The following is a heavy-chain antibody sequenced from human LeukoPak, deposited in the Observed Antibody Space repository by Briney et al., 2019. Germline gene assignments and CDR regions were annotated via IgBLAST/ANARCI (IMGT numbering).Heavy chain of an antibody. D-gene: IGHD2-2*01. CDR1: GGSISSYY. CDR3: ARALYCSTTSCYPGVGYTWFDP. CDR2: IYYSGCT. Sequence: SETLSLKCTGSGGSISSYYWSWFRQPPGKRLVCIGYIYYSGCTNYNPSLKSRVTISVDTSKNQFSLKLSSVTVADTAVYYCARALYCSTTSCYPGVGYTWFDPWGQGTLVTVSS. J-gene: IGHJ5*02. V-gene: IGHV4-59*12.